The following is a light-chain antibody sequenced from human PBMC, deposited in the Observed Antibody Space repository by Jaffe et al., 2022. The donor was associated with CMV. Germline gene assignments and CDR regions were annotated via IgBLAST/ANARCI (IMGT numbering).Light chain of an antibody. CDR1: HDISNH. Sequence: IQMTQSPSSLSASVGDRVTITCQASHDISNHLNWYHQKPGKAPNLLIYDASTLETGVSSRFSGSGSGTHFTLSISSLQPEDIGKYYCQVYDNRLLTFGGGTEVEIK. CDR2: DAS. CDR3: QVYDNRLLT. V-gene: IGKV1-33*01. J-gene: IGKJ4*01.